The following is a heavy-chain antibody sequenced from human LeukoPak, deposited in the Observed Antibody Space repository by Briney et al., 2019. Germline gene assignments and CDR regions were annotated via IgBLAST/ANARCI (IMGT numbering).Heavy chain of an antibody. Sequence: GGSLRLSCAASGVTFSNYAMSWVRQAPGKGLEWVSSITGSAGSTYYADSVKGRFTISRDNSKNTLYLQMNSLRAEDTAVYYCAKDFRSYYYDTSGYFWDYWGQGTLVTASS. CDR3: AKDFRSYYYDTSGYFWDY. CDR2: ITGSAGST. D-gene: IGHD3-22*01. J-gene: IGHJ4*02. CDR1: GVTFSNYA. V-gene: IGHV3-23*01.